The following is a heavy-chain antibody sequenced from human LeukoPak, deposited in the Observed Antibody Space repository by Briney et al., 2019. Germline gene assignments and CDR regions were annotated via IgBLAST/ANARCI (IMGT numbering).Heavy chain of an antibody. J-gene: IGHJ4*02. Sequence: SETLSLTCTVSGGSISSYYWSWIRQPPGKGLEWIGNIYYSGSTNYNPSLKSRVTISVDTSKNQFSLKLSSVTAADTAVYYCARGLRSRDGYNYDYFDDWGQGTLVTVSS. D-gene: IGHD5-24*01. CDR2: IYYSGST. V-gene: IGHV4-59*01. CDR3: ARGLRSRDGYNYDYFDD. CDR1: GGSISSYY.